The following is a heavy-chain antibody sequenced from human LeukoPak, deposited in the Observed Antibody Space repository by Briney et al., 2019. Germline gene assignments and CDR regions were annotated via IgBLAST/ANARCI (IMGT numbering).Heavy chain of an antibody. D-gene: IGHD1-26*01. CDR3: AKDRAKVGATEAYYYGMDV. J-gene: IGHJ6*02. Sequence: PGRSLRLSCAASGFTFSSYGMHWVRQAPGKGLEWVAVISYDGSNKYYADSVKGRFTISRDNSKNTLYLQMNSLRAEDTAVYYCAKDRAKVGATEAYYYGMDVWGQGTTVTVSS. V-gene: IGHV3-30*18. CDR2: ISYDGSNK. CDR1: GFTFSSYG.